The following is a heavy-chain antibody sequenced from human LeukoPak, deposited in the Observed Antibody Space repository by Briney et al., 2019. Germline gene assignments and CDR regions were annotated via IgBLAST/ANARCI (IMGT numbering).Heavy chain of an antibody. CDR1: GFTFSSYS. CDR3: AKGMTTVTGGDIKYYYYYMDV. D-gene: IGHD4-11*01. V-gene: IGHV3-21*01. CDR2: ISSSSSYI. Sequence: PGGSLRLSCAASGFTFSSYSMNWVRQAPGKGLEWVSSISSSSSYIYYADSVKGRFTISRDNAKNSLYLQMNSLRAEDTAVYYCAKGMTTVTGGDIKYYYYYMDVWGKGTTVTVSS. J-gene: IGHJ6*03.